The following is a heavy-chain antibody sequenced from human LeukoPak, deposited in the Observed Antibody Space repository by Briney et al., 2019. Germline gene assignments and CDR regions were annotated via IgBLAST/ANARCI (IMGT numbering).Heavy chain of an antibody. V-gene: IGHV4-59*01. CDR2: VYYSGTT. Sequence: SETLSLTCTVSGGSISSYYWSWIRQPPGKGLEWIGYVYYSGTTNYNPSLKSRVTISVDTSKNQFSLKLSSVTATDTAVYYCARGVYIAAAQYGYWGQGTLVTVSS. D-gene: IGHD6-13*01. J-gene: IGHJ4*02. CDR3: ARGVYIAAAQYGY. CDR1: GGSISSYY.